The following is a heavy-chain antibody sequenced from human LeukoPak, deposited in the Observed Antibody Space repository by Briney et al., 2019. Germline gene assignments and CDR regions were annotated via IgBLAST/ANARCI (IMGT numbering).Heavy chain of an antibody. Sequence: SETLSLTCAVYGGSFSGYYWSWIRQPPGRGLEWIGEIKHSGSTNYNPSLKSRVTISVDTSKNQFSLKLSSVTAADTAVYYCSGYDCSGGSCYRYYYYGMDVWGQGTTVTVSS. D-gene: IGHD2-15*01. J-gene: IGHJ6*02. V-gene: IGHV4-34*01. CDR2: IKHSGST. CDR3: SGYDCSGGSCYRYYYYGMDV. CDR1: GGSFSGYY.